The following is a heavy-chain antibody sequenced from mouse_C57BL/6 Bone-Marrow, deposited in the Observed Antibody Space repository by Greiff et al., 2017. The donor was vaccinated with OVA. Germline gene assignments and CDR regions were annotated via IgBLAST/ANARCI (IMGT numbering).Heavy chain of an antibody. Sequence: EVKLQESGGGLVQPGGSMKLSCAASGFTFSDAWMDWVRQSPEKGLEWVAEIRNKANNHATYYAESVKGRFTISRDDSKSSVYLQMNSLRAEDTGIYYCMPIATVVATDYYAMDYWGQGTSVTVSS. CDR1: GFTFSDAW. J-gene: IGHJ4*01. CDR3: MPIATVVATDYYAMDY. V-gene: IGHV6-6*01. D-gene: IGHD1-1*01. CDR2: IRNKANNHAT.